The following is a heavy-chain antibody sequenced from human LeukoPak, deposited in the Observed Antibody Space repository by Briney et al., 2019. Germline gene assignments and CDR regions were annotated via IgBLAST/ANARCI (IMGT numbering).Heavy chain of an antibody. D-gene: IGHD6-19*01. CDR3: ARSLSGWYQYFDY. CDR2: IRYDGSYK. V-gene: IGHV3-30*02. Sequence: GGSLRLPCAASGFSFSSYGMHWVRQAPGKGLEWVAFIRYDGSYKYYTEYTKGRFSISRDNSKNTLSLQMNSLSAEDTAVYYCARSLSGWYQYFDYWGQGTLVTVSS. CDR1: GFSFSSYG. J-gene: IGHJ4*02.